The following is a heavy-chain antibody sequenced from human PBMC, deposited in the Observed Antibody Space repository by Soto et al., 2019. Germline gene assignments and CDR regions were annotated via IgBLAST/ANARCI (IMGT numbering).Heavy chain of an antibody. D-gene: IGHD1-1*01. Sequence: GGSLRLSCAASGFTFSSYAMSWVRQAPGKGLEWVSAISGSGGSTYYADSGKGRFTISRDNSKNTLYLQMNSLSADDPAVYCCAKGPDGSGDLLPFDYWGQGTLVTVSS. V-gene: IGHV3-23*01. CDR1: GFTFSSYA. J-gene: IGHJ4*02. CDR2: ISGSGGST. CDR3: AKGPDGSGDLLPFDY.